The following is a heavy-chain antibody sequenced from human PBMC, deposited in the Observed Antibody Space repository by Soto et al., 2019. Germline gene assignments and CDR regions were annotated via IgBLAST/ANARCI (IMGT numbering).Heavy chain of an antibody. J-gene: IGHJ4*02. CDR1: GFTISSYW. CDR3: AGEGRGYCSSTSCPGI. Sequence: EVQLVESGGGLVQPGGSLRLSCAASGFTISSYWMTGVRQAPGKGLEWVANIKKDGSEKYYVDSVKGRFTISRDNAKNSLYLQMSSLRDEDTAVYYCAGEGRGYCSSTSCPGIWGQGTLVTVSS. V-gene: IGHV3-7*01. D-gene: IGHD2-2*01. CDR2: IKKDGSEK.